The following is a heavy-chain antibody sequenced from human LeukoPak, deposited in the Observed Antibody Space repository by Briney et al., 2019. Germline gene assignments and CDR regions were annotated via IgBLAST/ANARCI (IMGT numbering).Heavy chain of an antibody. Sequence: SETLSLTCTVSGGSISSYYWSWIRQPAGKGLEWIGRIYTSGSTNYNPSLKSRVTISVDTSKNQFSLKLSSVTAADTAVYYCAGYDYVWGSHRLTYYYYYMDVWGKGTTVTVSS. D-gene: IGHD3-16*01. CDR2: IYTSGST. CDR3: AGYDYVWGSHRLTYYYYYMDV. V-gene: IGHV4-4*07. J-gene: IGHJ6*03. CDR1: GGSISSYY.